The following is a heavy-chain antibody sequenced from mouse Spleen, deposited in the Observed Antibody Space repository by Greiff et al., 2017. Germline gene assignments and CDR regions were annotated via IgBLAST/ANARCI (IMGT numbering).Heavy chain of an antibody. CDR1: GYSITSGYD. CDR3: ALANWGFAY. V-gene: IGHV3-1*01. CDR2: ISYSGST. D-gene: IGHD4-1*01. J-gene: IGHJ3*01. Sequence: ESGPGMVKPSQSLSLTCTVTGYSITSGYDWHWIRHLPGNKLEWMGYISYSGSTNYNPSLKSRISITHDTSKNHFFLKLNSVTTEDTATYYCALANWGFAYWGQGTLVTVSA.